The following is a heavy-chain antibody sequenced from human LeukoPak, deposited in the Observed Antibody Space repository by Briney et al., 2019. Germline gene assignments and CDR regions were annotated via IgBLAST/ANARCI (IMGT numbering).Heavy chain of an antibody. J-gene: IGHJ5*02. CDR3: ARSGGPGTYHQLRYNWFVP. V-gene: IGHV3-21*01. CDR2: ITTISHYI. Sequence: GGSLRLSCAASGFTLSDYHMNWVRQAPGKGLEWLSSITTISHYIYYAGAVRGRFTISRDNAKNSLYLQMNSLRGEDTAVYYCARSGGPGTYHQLRYNWFVPWGQGTLVTVSS. D-gene: IGHD3-10*01. CDR1: GFTLSDYH.